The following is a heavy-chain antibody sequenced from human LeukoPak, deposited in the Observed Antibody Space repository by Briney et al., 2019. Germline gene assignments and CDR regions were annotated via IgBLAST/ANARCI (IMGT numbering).Heavy chain of an antibody. D-gene: IGHD3-10*01. J-gene: IGHJ4*02. V-gene: IGHV1-8*01. CDR1: GYTFTSSD. CDR2: MNPNSGHT. CDR3: ARDQYGSGTFDY. Sequence: GASVKVSGMASGYTFTSSDINWVRQATGQGLEWMGWMNPNSGHTGYAQKFQGRVTMTRNTSISTAYMELSSLRSEDTAVYYCARDQYGSGTFDYWGQGTLVTVSS.